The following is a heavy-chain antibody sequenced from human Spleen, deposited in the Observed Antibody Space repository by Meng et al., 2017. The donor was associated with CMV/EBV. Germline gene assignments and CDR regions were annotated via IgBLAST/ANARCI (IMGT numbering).Heavy chain of an antibody. CDR2: IYHSGST. J-gene: IGHJ4*02. D-gene: IGHD2-21*02. V-gene: IGHV4-4*02. CDR3: ARIERRRILKYCGSDCSTTDY. Sequence: QVQLQESGPGLVKPSGTLSPPFAVSGCSIRSSKLWTWVRQVPGKGLEWIGEIYHSGSTNYNPSLKSRVTISVDKFKNQFSLKLGSVTAADTAVYYCARIERRRILKYCGSDCSTTDYWGQGTLVTVSS. CDR1: GCSIRSSKL.